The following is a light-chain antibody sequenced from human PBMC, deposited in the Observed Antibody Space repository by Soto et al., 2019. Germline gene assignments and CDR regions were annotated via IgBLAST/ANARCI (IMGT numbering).Light chain of an antibody. CDR3: QQYGSSPQT. CDR2: GAS. Sequence: EIVLTQSPGTLYFSPGERATLSCRSSQSVSSNFLAWYQQRPGQAPRLLIYGASSRATGIPDRLSGSGSGTDFTLTISRLEPEDFAVYYCQQYGSSPQTFGQGTRLEIK. V-gene: IGKV3-20*01. J-gene: IGKJ5*01. CDR1: QSVSSNF.